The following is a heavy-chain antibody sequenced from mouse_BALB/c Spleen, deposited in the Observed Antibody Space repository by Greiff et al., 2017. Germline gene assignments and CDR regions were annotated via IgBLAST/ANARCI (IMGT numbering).Heavy chain of an antibody. Sequence: EVQLQESGPELVKPGASVKISCKASGYSFTGYYMHWVKQSHVKSLEWIGRINPYNGATSYNQNFKDKASLTVDKSSSTAYMELHSLTSEDSAVYYCAREVEYGLAWFAYWGQGTLVTVSA. CDR2: INPYNGAT. CDR1: GYSFTGYY. D-gene: IGHD2-10*02. CDR3: AREVEYGLAWFAY. J-gene: IGHJ3*01. V-gene: IGHV1-31*01.